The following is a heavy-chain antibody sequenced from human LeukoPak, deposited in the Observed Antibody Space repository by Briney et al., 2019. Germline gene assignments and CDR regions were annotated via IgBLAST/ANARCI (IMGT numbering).Heavy chain of an antibody. D-gene: IGHD3-10*01. CDR2: IYSGGST. J-gene: IGHJ4*02. CDR1: GFTASSNY. V-gene: IGHV3-53*04. CDR3: ARATGDY. Sequence: GGSLRPSCAASGFTASSNYMSWVRQAPGKGLEWVSVIYSGGSTYYADSVKGRFTISRHNSKNTLYLQMNSLRAEDTAVYYCARATGDYWGQGTLVTVSS.